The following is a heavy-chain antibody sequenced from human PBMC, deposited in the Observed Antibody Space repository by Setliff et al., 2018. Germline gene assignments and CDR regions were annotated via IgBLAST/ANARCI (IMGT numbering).Heavy chain of an antibody. CDR3: IRDTHMSGAYYFDY. J-gene: IGHJ4*02. CDR2: SRDKGNSYTT. D-gene: IGHD1-26*01. V-gene: IGHV3-72*01. Sequence: GGSLRLSCAVSGFTFSDHYMDWVRQVPGKGLEWVGRSRDKGNSYTTEYAASVKGRFTISRDASKNSLFLQMNSLKTEDTAVYYCIRDTHMSGAYYFDYWGQGTLVTVSS. CDR1: GFTFSDHY.